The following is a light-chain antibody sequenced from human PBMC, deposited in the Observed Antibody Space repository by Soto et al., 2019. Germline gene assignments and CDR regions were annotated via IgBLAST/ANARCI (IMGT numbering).Light chain of an antibody. V-gene: IGLV2-23*01. Sequence: QSAQTHPASVSGSPGHSITISCTGTSSDVGSYDLVSWYQQHPGKAPQLIICEGNKRPSGVSNRFSGSKSGNTASLTISGLQAEEEADYYCCSFADHYNYVFGTGTKVTVL. J-gene: IGLJ1*01. CDR3: CSFADHYNYV. CDR1: SSDVGSYDL. CDR2: EGN.